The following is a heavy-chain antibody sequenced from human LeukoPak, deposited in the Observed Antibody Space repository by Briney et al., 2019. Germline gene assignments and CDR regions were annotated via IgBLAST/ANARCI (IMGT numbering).Heavy chain of an antibody. CDR1: GFTFGDYA. J-gene: IGHJ4*02. D-gene: IGHD3-9*01. V-gene: IGHV3-49*04. CDR3: TRHDILTGYQGSNFDY. Sequence: QSGGSLRLSCTASGFTFGDYAMSWVRQAPGKGLEWVGFIRSKAYGGTTEYAASVKGRFTISRDDSKSIAYLQMNSLKTEDTAVYYCTRHDILTGYQGSNFDYWGQGTLVTVSS. CDR2: IRSKAYGGTT.